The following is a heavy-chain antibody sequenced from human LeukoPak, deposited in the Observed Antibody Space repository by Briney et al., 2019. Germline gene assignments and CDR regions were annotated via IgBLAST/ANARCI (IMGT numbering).Heavy chain of an antibody. V-gene: IGHV3-7*01. CDR3: ARVLPVASRDY. Sequence: GGSLKLSCAASGFTFSTYWMSWVRQAPGKGLEWVANIKQDGSDKFYVDSVKGRFTISRDNAKNSMYLQMNSLRAEDTAVYYCARVLPVASRDYWGQGTLVTVSS. CDR1: GFTFSTYW. J-gene: IGHJ4*02. CDR2: IKQDGSDK. D-gene: IGHD2-2*01.